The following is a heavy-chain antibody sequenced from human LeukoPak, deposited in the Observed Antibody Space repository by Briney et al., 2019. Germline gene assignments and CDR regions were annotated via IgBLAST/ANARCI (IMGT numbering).Heavy chain of an antibody. V-gene: IGHV3-23*01. CDR3: AKGFRYCSGGSCYSGAFDI. Sequence: PGGSLRLSCAASGFTFSSYGMSWVRQAPGKGLEWVSAISGSGGSTYYADSVKGRFTISRDNSKNTLYLQMNSLRAKDTAVYYCAKGFRYCSGGSCYSGAFDIWGQGTMVTVSS. D-gene: IGHD2-15*01. J-gene: IGHJ3*02. CDR1: GFTFSSYG. CDR2: ISGSGGST.